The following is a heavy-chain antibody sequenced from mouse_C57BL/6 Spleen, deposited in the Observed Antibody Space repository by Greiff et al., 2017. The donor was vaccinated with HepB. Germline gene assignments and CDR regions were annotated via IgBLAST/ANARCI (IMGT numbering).Heavy chain of an antibody. V-gene: IGHV14-3*01. CDR3: ARSAYYSNYDYAMDY. Sequence: EVQLQQSVAELVRPGASVKLSCTASGFNIKNTYMHWAKQRPEQGLEWIGRIDPANGNTKYAPKFQGKATITADTSSNTAYLQLSSLTSEDTAIYYCARSAYYSNYDYAMDYWGQGTSVTVSS. CDR2: IDPANGNT. J-gene: IGHJ4*01. CDR1: GFNIKNTY. D-gene: IGHD2-5*01.